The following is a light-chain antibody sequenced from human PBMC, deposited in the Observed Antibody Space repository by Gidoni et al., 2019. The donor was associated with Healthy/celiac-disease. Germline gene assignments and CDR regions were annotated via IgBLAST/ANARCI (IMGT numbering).Light chain of an antibody. CDR1: QSLSSY. Sequence: DIQMNQSPSSLSASVGDSVTITCRARQSLSSYLNWYQLKPGKAPKLLIYAASSLQSGVPSRCSSSGAGTDFTLTISSLQPEDVATYYCQQSYSTPPWTFGQGTKVEIK. J-gene: IGKJ1*01. CDR3: QQSYSTPPWT. V-gene: IGKV1-39*01. CDR2: AAS.